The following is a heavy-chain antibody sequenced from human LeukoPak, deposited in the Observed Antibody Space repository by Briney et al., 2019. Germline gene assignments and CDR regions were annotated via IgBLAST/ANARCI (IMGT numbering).Heavy chain of an antibody. CDR1: GGSFSGYY. CDR3: ARDSGTTGEVKFDP. J-gene: IGHJ5*02. V-gene: IGHV4-34*01. CDR2: INHSGST. D-gene: IGHD3-10*01. Sequence: PSETLSLTCAVYGGSFSGYYWSWIRQPPGKGLEWIGEINHSGSTNYNPSLKSRVTISVDKSKNQFSLKLSSVTAADTAVYYCARDSGTTGEVKFDPWGQGTLVTVSS.